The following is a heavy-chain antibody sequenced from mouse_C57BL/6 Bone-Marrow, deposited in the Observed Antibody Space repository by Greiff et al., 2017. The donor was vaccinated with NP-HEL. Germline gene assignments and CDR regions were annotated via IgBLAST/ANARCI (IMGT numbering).Heavy chain of an antibody. CDR1: GYTFTDYE. D-gene: IGHD1-1*01. CDR3: TRWNYQGY. CDR2: IDPETGGT. V-gene: IGHV1-15*01. Sequence: QVQLQQPGAELVRPGASVTLSCKASGYTFTDYEMHWVKQTPVHGLEWIGAIDPETGGTAYNQKFKGKAILTAAKSSSTAYMALRSLTSEDSAVDYYTRWNYQGYWGQGTTLTVSS. J-gene: IGHJ2*01.